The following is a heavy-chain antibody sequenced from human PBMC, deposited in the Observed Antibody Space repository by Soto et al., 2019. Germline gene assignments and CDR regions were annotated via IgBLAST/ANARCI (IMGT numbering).Heavy chain of an antibody. D-gene: IGHD6-19*01. CDR2: IEPDGSGK. Sequence: EVQLVESGGGLAQPGGSLRLSCGASGFTFSSYWMNWVRQAPGKGLEWVANIEPDGSGKYYVDSVKGRFTISRDNAKNSLYLQVTSVRADDTAVYYWARDDSSGWYGAFDIWGQGTMVSVS. J-gene: IGHJ3*02. V-gene: IGHV3-7*01. CDR3: ARDDSSGWYGAFDI. CDR1: GFTFSSYW.